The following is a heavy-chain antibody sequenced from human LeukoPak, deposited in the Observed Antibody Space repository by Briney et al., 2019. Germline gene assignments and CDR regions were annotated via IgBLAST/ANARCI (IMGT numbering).Heavy chain of an antibody. CDR1: GGSISSSNW. D-gene: IGHD2-15*01. Sequence: SGTLSLTCAVSGGSISSSNWWSWVRQPPGKGLEWIGEIYHSGSTNYNPSLKSRVTISVDKSKNQFSLKLSSVTAADTAVYYCARDLVASPNYYYYMDVWGKGTTVTVSS. CDR3: ARDLVASPNYYYYMDV. V-gene: IGHV4-4*02. J-gene: IGHJ6*03. CDR2: IYHSGST.